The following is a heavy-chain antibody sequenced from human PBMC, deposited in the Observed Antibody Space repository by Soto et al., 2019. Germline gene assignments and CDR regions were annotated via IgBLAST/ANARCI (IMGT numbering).Heavy chain of an antibody. CDR1: VCRFADWI. V-gene: IGHV3-9*01. J-gene: IGHJ4*02. Sequence: SRKLSCWASVCRFADWIMHWVRQARGAGLEWVSGISWNSGSIGYADSVKGRFTISRDNAKNSLYLQMNSLRAEDTALYYCAKDMEPFSRSSLSPFDYLGQRTLVTVSP. CDR2: ISWNSGSI. D-gene: IGHD6-13*01. CDR3: AKDMEPFSRSSLSPFDY.